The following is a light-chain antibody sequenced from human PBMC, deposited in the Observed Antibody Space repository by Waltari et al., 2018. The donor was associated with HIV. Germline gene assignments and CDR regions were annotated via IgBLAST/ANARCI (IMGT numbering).Light chain of an antibody. V-gene: IGKV1-33*01. Sequence: DIQMTQSPSSLSASVGDRVPITCQASQDISNYFNWYQQKPGKAPKLLIYDASNLETGVPSRFSGSGSGTDFTFTISSLQPEDIATYYCQQYDNLPSYTFGQGTKLEIK. CDR2: DAS. CDR3: QQYDNLPSYT. CDR1: QDISNY. J-gene: IGKJ2*01.